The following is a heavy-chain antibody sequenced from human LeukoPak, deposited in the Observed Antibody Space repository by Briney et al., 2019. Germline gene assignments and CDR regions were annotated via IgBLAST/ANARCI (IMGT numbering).Heavy chain of an antibody. CDR3: ARDQPHYDILTGYYGDDAFDI. CDR2: ISAYNGNT. CDR1: RGTFSNYG. J-gene: IGHJ3*02. Sequence: ASVKVSCKASRGTFSNYGISWVRQAPGQGLEWMGWISAYNGNTNYAQKLQGRVTMTTDTSTSTAYMELRSLRSDDTAVYYCARDQPHYDILTGYYGDDAFDIWGQGTMVTVSS. D-gene: IGHD3-9*01. V-gene: IGHV1-18*01.